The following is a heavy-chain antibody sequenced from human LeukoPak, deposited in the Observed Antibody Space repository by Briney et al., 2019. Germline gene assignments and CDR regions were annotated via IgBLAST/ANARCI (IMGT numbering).Heavy chain of an antibody. CDR3: ARGEGGSYYFRFLQPPPPALDY. V-gene: IGHV1-46*01. D-gene: IGHD1-26*01. Sequence: ASVKVSCKASGYTFTSYYMHWVRQAPGQGLEWMGIINPSGGSTSYAQKFQGRVTMTRDMSTSTVYMELSSLRSEDTAVYYCARGEGGSYYFRFLQPPPPALDYWGQEPWSPSPQ. CDR2: INPSGGST. J-gene: IGHJ4*01. CDR1: GYTFTSYY.